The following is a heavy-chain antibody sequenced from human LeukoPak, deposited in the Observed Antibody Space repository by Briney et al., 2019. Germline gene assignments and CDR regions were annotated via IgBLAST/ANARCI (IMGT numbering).Heavy chain of an antibody. D-gene: IGHD6-19*01. CDR3: ARESERSGWYDY. Sequence: GGSLRLSCAAPGFIFDDYAIHWVRQAPGKGLEWVSLISGDGGSTFYADSVKGRFTISRDNSKDSLYLQMSSLRSEDTALYYCARESERSGWYDYWGQGTLVTVSS. CDR1: GFIFDDYA. CDR2: ISGDGGST. J-gene: IGHJ4*02. V-gene: IGHV3-43*02.